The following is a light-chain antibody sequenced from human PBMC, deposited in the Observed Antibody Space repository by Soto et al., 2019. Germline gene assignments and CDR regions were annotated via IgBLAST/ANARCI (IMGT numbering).Light chain of an antibody. V-gene: IGKV2-28*01. CDR1: QSLLHSNGYNY. CDR3: MQALQTPYT. J-gene: IGKJ2*01. Sequence: DIVMTQSPLSLPVTPGEPASISCRSSQSLLHSNGYNYLDWYLQKPGQSPQLLIYLDSNRSSGVPDRFSGNGSGTDFTLKISRVEAEDVGVYYCMQALQTPYTFGQGTKVDIK. CDR2: LDS.